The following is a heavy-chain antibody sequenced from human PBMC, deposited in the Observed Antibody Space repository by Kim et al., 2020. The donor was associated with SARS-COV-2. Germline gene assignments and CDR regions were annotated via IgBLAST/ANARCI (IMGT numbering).Heavy chain of an antibody. CDR1: GYTFTSYY. CDR3: ARDLVGCSGGSCCFRMDV. Sequence: ASVKVSCKASGYTFTSYYMHWVRQAPGQGLEWMGIINPSGGSTSYAQKFQGRVTMTRDTSTSTVYMELSSLRSEDTAVYYCARDLVGCSGGSCCFRMDVWGQGTTVTVSS. D-gene: IGHD2-15*01. CDR2: INPSGGST. J-gene: IGHJ6*02. V-gene: IGHV1-46*01.